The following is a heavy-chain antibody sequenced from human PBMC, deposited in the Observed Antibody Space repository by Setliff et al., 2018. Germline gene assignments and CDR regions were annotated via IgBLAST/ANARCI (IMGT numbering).Heavy chain of an antibody. D-gene: IGHD6-6*01. CDR1: GFVFNSYA. Sequence: GGSLRLSCTASGFVFNSYAMHWVRQVPGKGLEFVASITSDGGRSYYANPVKGRFVISRDNSKNTLSLHMDSLRADDMALYYCARVSEYSNYRDFWGQGSLVTVSS. V-gene: IGHV3-64*01. J-gene: IGHJ4*02. CDR2: ITSDGGRS. CDR3: ARVSEYSNYRDF.